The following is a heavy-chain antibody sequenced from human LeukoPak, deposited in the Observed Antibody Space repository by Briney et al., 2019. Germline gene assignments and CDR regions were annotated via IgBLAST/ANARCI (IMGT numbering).Heavy chain of an antibody. CDR2: INHSGST. J-gene: IGHJ4*02. Sequence: SETLSLTCAVYGGSFSGYYWSWIRQAPGKGLEWIGEINHSGSTNYNPSLKSRVTISVDTSKNQFSLKLSSVTAADTAVYYCAADSSGYYRTAFDYWGQGTLVTVSS. V-gene: IGHV4-34*01. CDR3: AADSSGYYRTAFDY. CDR1: GGSFSGYY. D-gene: IGHD3-22*01.